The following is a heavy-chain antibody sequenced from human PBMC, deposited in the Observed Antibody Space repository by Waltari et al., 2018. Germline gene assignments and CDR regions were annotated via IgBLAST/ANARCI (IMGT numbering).Heavy chain of an antibody. CDR1: GYTFTGYY. V-gene: IGHV1-2*02. J-gene: IGHJ1*01. D-gene: IGHD1-26*01. CDR2: INPNSGGT. CDR3: AKEAIVGATAEYFSH. Sequence: QVQLVQSGAEVKKPGASVKVSCKASGYTFTGYYIHWVRQAPGQGLEWMGWINPNSGGTNYAQTYQGRVSLTRDTSITTAYMELNRLRSDDTAVYYCAKEAIVGATAEYFSHWGQGTLVTVSS.